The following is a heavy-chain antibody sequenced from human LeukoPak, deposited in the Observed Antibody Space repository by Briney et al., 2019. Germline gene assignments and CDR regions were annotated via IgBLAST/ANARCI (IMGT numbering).Heavy chain of an antibody. CDR3: ARGGTRPDYYFDY. J-gene: IGHJ4*02. CDR1: SGTFTNYY. V-gene: IGHV4-59*01. CDR2: NYYSGSH. Sequence: PSKTRSLTCNVSSGTFTNYYWSSIRQPRGQDMEWIGDNYYSGSHNYNPPHKYRYTRTVDTSKNQFSLKLSSVTAADTAVYYCARGGTRPDYYFDYWGQGTLLTVSS. D-gene: IGHD2-2*01.